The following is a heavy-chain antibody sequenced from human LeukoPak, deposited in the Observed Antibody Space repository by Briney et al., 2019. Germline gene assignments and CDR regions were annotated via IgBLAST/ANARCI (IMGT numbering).Heavy chain of an antibody. J-gene: IGHJ4*02. CDR1: GLTFSTYG. V-gene: IGHV3-48*04. CDR2: ISSSSTTI. D-gene: IGHD4/OR15-4a*01. Sequence: GGSLRLSCAASGLTFSTYGMNWVRQAPWKGLELVSYISSSSTTIYYADSVKGRFTISRDNAKNSLYLQMNSLRAEDTAVYYCARAVYGAPYFFDYWGQGTLVTVSS. CDR3: ARAVYGAPYFFDY.